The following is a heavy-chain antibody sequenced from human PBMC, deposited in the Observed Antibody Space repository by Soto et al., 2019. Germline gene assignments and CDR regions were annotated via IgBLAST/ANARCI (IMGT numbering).Heavy chain of an antibody. CDR1: GYTFTTYS. V-gene: IGHV1-18*04. J-gene: IGHJ6*02. D-gene: IGHD3-22*01. CDR3: ARDLIVDGPDNYGMDV. Sequence: QVQLVQSGAEVRKPGASVKVSCKASGYTFTTYSITWVRQAPGQGLEWMGWISANNGNTNYAQKLQGRVTMTTDTSTSTAYMELRSLRSDDTAVYYCARDLIVDGPDNYGMDVWGQGTTVTVSS. CDR2: ISANNGNT.